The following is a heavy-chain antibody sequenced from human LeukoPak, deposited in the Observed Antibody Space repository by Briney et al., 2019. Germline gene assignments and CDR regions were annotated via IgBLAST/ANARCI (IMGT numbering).Heavy chain of an antibody. CDR3: ATNGYSGYDYFNGLDFDY. CDR2: IYYSGST. D-gene: IGHD5-12*01. Sequence: PSETLSLTCTVSGGSISSYYWSWIRQPAGKGLEWIGSIYYSGSTYYNPSLKSRVTISVDTSKNQFSLKLSSVTAADTAVYYCATNGYSGYDYFNGLDFDYWGQGTLVTVSS. CDR1: GGSISSYY. J-gene: IGHJ4*02. V-gene: IGHV4-59*04.